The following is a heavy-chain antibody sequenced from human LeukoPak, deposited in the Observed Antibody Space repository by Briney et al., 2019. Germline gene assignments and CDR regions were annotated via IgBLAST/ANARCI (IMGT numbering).Heavy chain of an antibody. D-gene: IGHD5-12*01. Sequence: SETLSLTCTVSGGSISGYYWSWIRQPPGKGLEWMGYIYSSGSTDYNPSLTSRVTISVDTSKNQFSLNLTSVTAADTAVYYCARDGSGSYYYFSGVDVWGQGTTVTVS. CDR3: ARDGSGSYYYFSGVDV. V-gene: IGHV4-4*08. CDR2: IYSSGST. J-gene: IGHJ6*02. CDR1: GGSISGYY.